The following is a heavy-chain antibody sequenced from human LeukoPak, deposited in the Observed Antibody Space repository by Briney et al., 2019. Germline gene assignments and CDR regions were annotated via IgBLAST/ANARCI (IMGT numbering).Heavy chain of an antibody. V-gene: IGHV3-23*01. Sequence: AGSLRLSCAASGFTFSSYAMSWVRQAPGKGLEWVSAISGSGGSTYYADSVRGRFTISRDNSKNTLYLQMNSLRAEDTAVYYCAKDLFIVVVPAAILFDYWGQGTLVTVSS. D-gene: IGHD2-2*02. CDR3: AKDLFIVVVPAAILFDY. CDR1: GFTFSSYA. J-gene: IGHJ4*02. CDR2: ISGSGGST.